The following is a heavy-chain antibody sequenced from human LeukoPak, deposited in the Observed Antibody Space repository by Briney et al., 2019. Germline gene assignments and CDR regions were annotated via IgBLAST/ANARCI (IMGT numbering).Heavy chain of an antibody. CDR2: ISYEGSNK. CDR1: GFTFSSYA. J-gene: IGHJ4*02. CDR3: AKDRIATYCGGDCYPEPEYYFDY. V-gene: IGHV3-30-3*01. D-gene: IGHD2-21*02. Sequence: PGGSLRLSCAASGFTFSSYAMHWVRQAPGKGLEWVAVISYEGSNKYYADSVKGRFTITRDNSKNTLYLQMNSLRAEDTAVYYCAKDRIATYCGGDCYPEPEYYFDYWGQGTLVTVSS.